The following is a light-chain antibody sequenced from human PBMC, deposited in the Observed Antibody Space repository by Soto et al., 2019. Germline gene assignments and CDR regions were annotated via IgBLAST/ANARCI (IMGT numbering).Light chain of an antibody. J-gene: IGLJ2*01. CDR2: GNT. CDR3: QSYDSSLSGSWV. Sequence: QTVVTQPPSVSGAPGQRVTISCTGGSSNLGAGYDVHWYQHLPGTAPKLVIYGNTNRPSGVPDRFSGSKSGTSASLAITGLQAEDEADYYCQSYDSSLSGSWVFGGGTQLTVL. V-gene: IGLV1-40*01. CDR1: SSNLGAGYD.